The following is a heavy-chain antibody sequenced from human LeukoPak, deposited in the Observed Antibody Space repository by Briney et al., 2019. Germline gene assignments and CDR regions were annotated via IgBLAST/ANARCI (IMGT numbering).Heavy chain of an antibody. D-gene: IGHD4-17*01. Sequence: ASVKVSCKASGYTFTSYGISWVRQAPGQGLEWMGWISAYNGNTNYAQKLQGRVTMTTDTSTSTAYMELRSLRSEDTAVYHCARDLPTVTTGFLDYWGQGTLVTVSS. CDR2: ISAYNGNT. CDR3: ARDLPTVTTGFLDY. V-gene: IGHV1-18*01. J-gene: IGHJ4*02. CDR1: GYTFTSYG.